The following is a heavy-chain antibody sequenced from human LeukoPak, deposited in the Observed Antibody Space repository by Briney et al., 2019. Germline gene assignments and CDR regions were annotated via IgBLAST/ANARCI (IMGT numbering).Heavy chain of an antibody. CDR2: SRNKANGYST. CDR3: TRLFYYGSSGYYPDH. CDR1: GFTFSDHH. J-gene: IGHJ4*02. Sequence: GGSLRLSCAVSGFTFSDHHMDWVRQAPGKGLEWIGRSRNKANGYSTVYAVSVKGRFSFSRDDPQNSLSLQMNSLKTEDTAVYYCTRLFYYGSSGYYPDHWGQGTLVTVSS. D-gene: IGHD3-22*01. V-gene: IGHV3-72*01.